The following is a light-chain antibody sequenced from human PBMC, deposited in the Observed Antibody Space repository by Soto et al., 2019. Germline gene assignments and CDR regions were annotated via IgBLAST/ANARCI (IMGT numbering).Light chain of an antibody. Sequence: DIQMTQSPSSLSASVGDRVTITCRASRSVSNYLNWYQQKPGKAPRLLIYAASGLQSGVPSRFSGSGSGTDFTLTISSLQLEDFATYYCQQSYSTSWTFGQGTKVEIK. V-gene: IGKV1-39*01. CDR3: QQSYSTSWT. J-gene: IGKJ1*01. CDR2: AAS. CDR1: RSVSNY.